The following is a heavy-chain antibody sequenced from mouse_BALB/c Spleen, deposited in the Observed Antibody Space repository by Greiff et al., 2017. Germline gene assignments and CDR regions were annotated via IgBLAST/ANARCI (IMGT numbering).Heavy chain of an antibody. D-gene: IGHD2-5*01. CDR3: ARSLLSNYGGDAMDY. J-gene: IGHJ4*01. CDR1: GFSLSRYS. V-gene: IGHV2-6-4*01. CDR2: IWGGGST. Sequence: QVQLKESGPGLVAPSQSLSITCTVSGFSLSRYSVHWVRQPPGKGLEWLGMIWGGGSTDYNSALNSRLSISKDNSKSQVFLKMNSLQTDDTAMYDGARSLLSNYGGDAMDYWGQGTSVTVSS.